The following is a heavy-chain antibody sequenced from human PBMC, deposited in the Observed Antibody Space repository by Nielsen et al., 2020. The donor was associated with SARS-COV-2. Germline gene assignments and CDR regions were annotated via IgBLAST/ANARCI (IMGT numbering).Heavy chain of an antibody. D-gene: IGHD2-2*01. CDR1: GYTFTSYD. J-gene: IGHJ4*02. Sequence: ASVKVSCKASGYTFTSYDINWVRQATGQGLEWMGWMNPNSGNTGYAQKFQGRVTMTEDTSTDTAYMELSSLRSEDTAVYYCATGSQVVLLGYWGQGTLVTVSS. CDR3: ATGSQVVLLGY. CDR2: MNPNSGNT. V-gene: IGHV1-8*01.